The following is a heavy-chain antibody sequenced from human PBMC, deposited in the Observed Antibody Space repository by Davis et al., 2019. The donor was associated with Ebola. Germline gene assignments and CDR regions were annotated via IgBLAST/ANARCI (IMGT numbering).Heavy chain of an antibody. D-gene: IGHD1-1*01. J-gene: IGHJ4*02. CDR3: ARDSYTYTDY. CDR2: IWYDGSNK. V-gene: IGHV3-33*01. CDR1: AFTFSSYG. Sequence: AGSLSLSCAVSAFTFSSYGMPLVRHAPGKGLEWVAVIWYDGSNKYYADSVKCRFTISRDNSKNTLYLQMNSLRAEDTVVYYCARDSYTYTDYWGQGTLVTVSS.